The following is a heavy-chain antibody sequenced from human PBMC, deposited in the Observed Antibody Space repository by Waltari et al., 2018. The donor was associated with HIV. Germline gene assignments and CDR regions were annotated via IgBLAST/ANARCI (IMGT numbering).Heavy chain of an antibody. V-gene: IGHV3-53*01. CDR1: GFTVSSNY. CDR2: IYSGGST. J-gene: IGHJ4*02. Sequence: EVQLVESGGGLIQPGGSLRLSCAAAGFTVSSNYMSWVRQAPGKGLEWVSVIYSGGSTYYADSVKGRFTISRDNSKNTLYLQMNSLRAEDTAVYYCEACYYDSSGYLDYWGQGTLVTVSS. CDR3: EACYYDSSGYLDY. D-gene: IGHD3-22*01.